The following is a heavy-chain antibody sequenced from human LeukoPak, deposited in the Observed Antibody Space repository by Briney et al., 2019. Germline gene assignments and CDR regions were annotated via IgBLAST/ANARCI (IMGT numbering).Heavy chain of an antibody. Sequence: SETLSLTCTVSGGSISSYYWSWIRQPPGKGLEWIGYIYYSGSTNYNPSLKSRVTISVDTSKNQFSLKLSSVTAADTAVYYCARESGNSSPGYWGQGTLVTVSS. CDR1: GGSISSYY. D-gene: IGHD1-7*01. V-gene: IGHV4-59*01. J-gene: IGHJ4*02. CDR2: IYYSGST. CDR3: ARESGNSSPGY.